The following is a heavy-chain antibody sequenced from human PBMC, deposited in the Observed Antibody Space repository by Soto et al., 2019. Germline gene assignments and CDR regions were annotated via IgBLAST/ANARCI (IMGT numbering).Heavy chain of an antibody. J-gene: IGHJ6*02. CDR2: ISGSGGST. Sequence: GGSLRLSCAASGFIFSSYAMSWVRQAAEKGLERGSAISGSGGSTYYADSVKGRFTISRDNSKNTLYLQMNSLRAEDTAVYYCAKAPDTYYDFWSGYSLFYGMDVWGQGTTVTVSS. V-gene: IGHV3-23*01. D-gene: IGHD3-3*01. CDR1: GFIFSSYA. CDR3: AKAPDTYYDFWSGYSLFYGMDV.